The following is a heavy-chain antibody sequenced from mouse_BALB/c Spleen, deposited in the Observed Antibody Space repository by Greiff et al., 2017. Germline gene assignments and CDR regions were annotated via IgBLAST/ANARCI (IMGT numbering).Heavy chain of an antibody. J-gene: IGHJ2*01. V-gene: IGHV5-6-5*01. Sequence: DVMLVESGGGLVKPGGSLKLSCAASGFTFSSYAMSWVRQTPEKRLEWVASISSGGSTYYPDSVKGRFTISRDNARNILYLQMSSLRSEDTAMYYCARENYGNYETLDYWGQGTTLTVSS. CDR1: GFTFSSYA. D-gene: IGHD2-1*01. CDR2: ISSGGST. CDR3: ARENYGNYETLDY.